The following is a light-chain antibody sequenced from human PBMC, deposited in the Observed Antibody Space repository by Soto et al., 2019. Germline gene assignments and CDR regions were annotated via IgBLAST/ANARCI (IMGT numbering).Light chain of an antibody. CDR3: QQYGSSPWT. CDR2: AAS. J-gene: IGKJ1*01. V-gene: IGKV3-20*01. Sequence: EIVLTQSPGTLSLSPGERATLSCRASQSVSSSHLAWYQQKPGQAPRLLIYAASSRATGIPDRSIGSGSGPDFTLTISRLAPEDFAVYYCQQYGSSPWTFGQGTKVEIK. CDR1: QSVSSSH.